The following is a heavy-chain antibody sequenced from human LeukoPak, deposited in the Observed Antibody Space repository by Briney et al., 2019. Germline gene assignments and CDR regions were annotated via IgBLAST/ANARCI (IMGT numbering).Heavy chain of an antibody. CDR1: GYTFTSYG. V-gene: IGHV1-18*01. D-gene: IGHD2-2*01. Sequence: VKVSCKASGYTFTSYGISWVRQAPGQGLEWMGWISAYNGNTNYAQKLQGRVTMTTDTSTSTAYMELRSLRSDDTAVHYCARARYCSSTSCYHLGSNWFDPWGQGTLVTVSS. CDR2: ISAYNGNT. CDR3: ARARYCSSTSCYHLGSNWFDP. J-gene: IGHJ5*02.